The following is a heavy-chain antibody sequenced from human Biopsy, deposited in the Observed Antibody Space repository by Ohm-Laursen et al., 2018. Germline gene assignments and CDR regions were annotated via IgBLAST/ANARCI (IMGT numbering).Heavy chain of an antibody. CDR2: IYTSGSP. J-gene: IGHJ3*02. Sequence: SGTLSLTCTVSGDSINNYYWSWIRQPAGKGLEWIGRIYTSGSPNYNLSLESRVTMSVDTSKNQFPLNLRSVTAADTAVYYCARGTGRYYVYGAFDIWGQGTVVTVSS. V-gene: IGHV4-4*07. D-gene: IGHD3-10*01. CDR3: ARGTGRYYVYGAFDI. CDR1: GDSINNYY.